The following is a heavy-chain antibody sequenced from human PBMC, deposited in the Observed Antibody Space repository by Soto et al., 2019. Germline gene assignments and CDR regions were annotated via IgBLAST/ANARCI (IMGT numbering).Heavy chain of an antibody. V-gene: IGHV3-23*01. J-gene: IGHJ4*02. D-gene: IGHD4-17*01. CDR1: GFTFSSYA. CDR2: ISGSGGST. Sequence: PGGSLRLSCAASGFTFSSYAMSWVRQAPGKGLEWVSAISGSGGSTYYADSVKGRFTISRDNSKNTLYLQMNSLRAEDTAVYYCAKDLLMTTLTNDDYWGQGTLVTVSS. CDR3: AKDLLMTTLTNDDY.